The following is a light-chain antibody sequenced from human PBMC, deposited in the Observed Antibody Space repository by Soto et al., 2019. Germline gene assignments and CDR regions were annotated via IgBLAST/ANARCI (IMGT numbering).Light chain of an antibody. CDR1: NTAVGGYTA. Sequence: QSALSQPASVSVSPGQTITISCTGANTAVGGYTAVSRYQHPPGKAPKLIIYEVTHLPSGAADRSSVSKSGNTASLTISGLQAEDEADYYCHSFRVSHLYVFGNGTKVTVL. V-gene: IGLV2-14*01. J-gene: IGLJ1*01. CDR3: HSFRVSHLYV. CDR2: EVT.